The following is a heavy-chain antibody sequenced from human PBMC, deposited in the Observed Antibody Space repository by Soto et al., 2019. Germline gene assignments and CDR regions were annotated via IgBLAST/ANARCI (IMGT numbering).Heavy chain of an antibody. V-gene: IGHV1-69*13. J-gene: IGHJ4*02. CDR2: IIPIFGTA. Sequence: SVKVSCKASGGTFSSYAISWVRQAPGQGLEWMGGIIPIFGTANYAQKFQGRVTITADESTSTAYMELSSLRSEDTAVYYCARDHRLAAMVILFDYWRQGTLVTVSS. CDR3: ARDHRLAAMVILFDY. CDR1: GGTFSSYA. D-gene: IGHD5-18*01.